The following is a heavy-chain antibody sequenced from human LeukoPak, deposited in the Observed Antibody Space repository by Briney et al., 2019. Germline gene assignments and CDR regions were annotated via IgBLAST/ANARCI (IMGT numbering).Heavy chain of an antibody. CDR2: ISAYNGNT. J-gene: IGHJ6*02. V-gene: IGHV1-18*01. CDR3: ARDDGGYYDSSGYYISQYYGMDV. CDR1: GYTFTSYG. D-gene: IGHD3-22*01. Sequence: ASVKVSCKASGYTFTSYGISWVRQAPGQGLEWMGWISAYNGNTNYAQKLQGRVTMTTDTSTSTAYMELSSLRSEDTAVYYCARDDGGYYDSSGYYISQYYGMDVWGQGTTVTVSS.